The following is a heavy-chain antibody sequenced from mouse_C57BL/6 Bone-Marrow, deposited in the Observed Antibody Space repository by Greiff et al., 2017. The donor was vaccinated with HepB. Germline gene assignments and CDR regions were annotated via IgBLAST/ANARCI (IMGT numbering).Heavy chain of an antibody. Sequence: EVMLVESGGDLVKPGGSLKLSCAASGFTFSSYGMSWVRQTPDKRLEWVATISSGGSYTYYPDSVKGRFTISRDNAKNTLYLQMSSLKSEDTAMYYCERHLYYDYGGYWGQGTTLTVSS. CDR2: ISSGGSYT. D-gene: IGHD2-4*01. CDR3: ERHLYYDYGGY. CDR1: GFTFSSYG. J-gene: IGHJ2*01. V-gene: IGHV5-6*02.